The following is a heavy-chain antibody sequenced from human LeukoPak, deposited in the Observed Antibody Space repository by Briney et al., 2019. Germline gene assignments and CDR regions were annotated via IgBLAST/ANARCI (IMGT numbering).Heavy chain of an antibody. CDR3: AKSGYNRFDY. V-gene: IGHV3-23*01. Sequence: GGSLRLSCAASGFTFSSYAMSWVRQAPGKGLEWVSSISGSGSGGSTYYADSVKGRFTISRDNSKNTLYLQMNSLIAEDTAVYYCAKSGYNRFDYWGQGTRVTVPS. J-gene: IGHJ4*02. CDR2: ISGSGSGGST. D-gene: IGHD5-24*01. CDR1: GFTFSSYA.